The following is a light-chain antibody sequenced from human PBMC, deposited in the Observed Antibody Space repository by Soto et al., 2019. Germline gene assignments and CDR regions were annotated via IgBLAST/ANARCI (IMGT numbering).Light chain of an antibody. CDR2: QNN. V-gene: IGLV3-1*01. Sequence: SYELTQPPSVSVSPGQPASITCSGHKVGDKYACWYQQRPGQTPVLIIYQNNKRPSEIPERFSGSNSGNTATVTISGTQAMDEADYYFQASDTSTAVFGGGTKLTVL. CDR3: QASDTSTAV. CDR1: KVGDKY. J-gene: IGLJ2*01.